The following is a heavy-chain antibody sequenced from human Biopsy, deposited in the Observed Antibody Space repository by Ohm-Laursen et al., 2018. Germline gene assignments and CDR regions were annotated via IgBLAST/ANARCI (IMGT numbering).Heavy chain of an antibody. CDR3: AKGQDLRGGAEYFQH. V-gene: IGHV1-2*02. D-gene: IGHD2-15*01. CDR1: GYTFTPYY. J-gene: IGHJ1*01. Sequence: ASVKVSCKASGYTFTPYYIHWMRQAPGQGLEWMGWINPDSGTTKFAQDFQGRVTMTRDTSITTAYMELRRLRSDDTAVYYCAKGQDLRGGAEYFQHWGQGTLVTVSS. CDR2: INPDSGTT.